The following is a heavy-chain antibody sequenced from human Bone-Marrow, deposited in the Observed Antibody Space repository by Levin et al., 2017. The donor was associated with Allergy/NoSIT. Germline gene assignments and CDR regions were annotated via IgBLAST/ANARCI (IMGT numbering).Heavy chain of an antibody. CDR2: IYYNGNT. Sequence: SETLSLTCTVSGGSIRSYYWSWIRQPPGKGLEWIGYIYYNGNTNYKSSLKSRVTISVDMSKNQFSLKLHSVTAADTAVYYCTRAGERIAIFGVEHDAFDIWGQGTMVTVSS. D-gene: IGHD3-3*01. J-gene: IGHJ3*02. V-gene: IGHV4-59*01. CDR3: TRAGERIAIFGVEHDAFDI. CDR1: GGSIRSYY.